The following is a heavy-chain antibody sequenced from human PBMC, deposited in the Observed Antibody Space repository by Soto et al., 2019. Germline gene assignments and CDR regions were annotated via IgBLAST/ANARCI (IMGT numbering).Heavy chain of an antibody. CDR1: GFTFSSSG. CDR2: TSYDGSNG. J-gene: IGHJ4*02. D-gene: IGHD6-19*01. V-gene: IGHV3-30*18. CDR3: ANSPPAVAGYFDY. Sequence: QVQLVESGGGVVQPGRSLRLSCAVSGFTFSSSGMHWVRQAPGKGLEWVAVTSYDGSNGYYADCVRGRFTISRDNSTNTLYLQMNSLRTEDTAVYFCANSPPAVAGYFDYWGQGTLVTVSS.